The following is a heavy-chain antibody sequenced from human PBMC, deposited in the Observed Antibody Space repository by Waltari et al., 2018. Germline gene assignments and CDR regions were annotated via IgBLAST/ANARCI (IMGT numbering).Heavy chain of an antibody. J-gene: IGHJ4*02. D-gene: IGHD3-10*01. CDR1: GGSFSGYY. CDR3: ARARGLLWFGELSGPFDY. Sequence: QVQLQQWGAGLLKPSETLSLTCAVYGGSFSGYYWSWIRQPPGKGLEWIGEINHSGSNNYNPSLKSRVTISVDTSKNQFSLKLSSVTAADTAVYYCARARGLLWFGELSGPFDYWGQGTLVTVSS. CDR2: INHSGSN. V-gene: IGHV4-34*01.